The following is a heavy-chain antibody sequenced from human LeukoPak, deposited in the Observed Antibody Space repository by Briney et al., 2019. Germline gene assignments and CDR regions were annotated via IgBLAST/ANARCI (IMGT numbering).Heavy chain of an antibody. V-gene: IGHV3-7*01. J-gene: IGHJ6*03. Sequence: PGGSLRLSCAASGFTFSTYWMSWVRQAPGKGLEWVVNIKQDGSEKYYVDSVKGRFTISRDNAKNSLYLQMNSLRAEDTAVYYCARVYYDFSSYYMDVWGKGTTVTVSS. CDR3: ARVYYDFSSYYMDV. CDR2: IKQDGSEK. D-gene: IGHD3-3*01. CDR1: GFTFSTYW.